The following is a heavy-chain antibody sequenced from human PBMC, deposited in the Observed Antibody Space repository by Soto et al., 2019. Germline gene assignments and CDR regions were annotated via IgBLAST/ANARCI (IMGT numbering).Heavy chain of an antibody. CDR1: GGSISSSSYY. V-gene: IGHV4-39*01. CDR2: IYYSGST. CDR3: ARRRDDYGDIFDY. J-gene: IGHJ4*02. Sequence: PSETLSLTCTVSGGSISSSSYYGGWIRQPPGKGLEWIGSIYYSGSTYYNPSLKSRVTISVDTSKNQFSLKLSSVTAADTAVYYCARRRDDYGDIFDYWGQGTLVTVSS. D-gene: IGHD4-17*01.